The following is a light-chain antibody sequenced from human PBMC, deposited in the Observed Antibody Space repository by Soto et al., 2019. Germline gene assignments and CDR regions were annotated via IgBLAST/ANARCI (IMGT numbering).Light chain of an antibody. J-gene: IGKJ1*01. Sequence: DIVMTQSPLPLPVTPGEPASISCRSSQSLLHPNGGTYLEWYLQKPGQSPQLLIYLTSRRASGVPDRFTGSGSGTDVTPKIRRVEAEDVGVYSCLQALQTPRTFGRGTKVEIK. CDR1: QSLLHPNGGTY. V-gene: IGKV2-28*01. CDR2: LTS. CDR3: LQALQTPRT.